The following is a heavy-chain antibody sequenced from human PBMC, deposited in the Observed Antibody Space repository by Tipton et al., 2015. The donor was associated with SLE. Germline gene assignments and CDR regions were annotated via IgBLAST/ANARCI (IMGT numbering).Heavy chain of an antibody. CDR1: GGSFSGYY. Sequence: TLSLTCAVYGGSFSGYYWSWIRQPPGKGLEWIGEINHSGSTNYKPSLQSRVTISVDTSKNQVPLKLSSVTAADTAVYYCARPPLYYYGSGSYYNPHPFDYWGQGTLVTVSS. V-gene: IGHV4-34*01. CDR3: ARPPLYYYGSGSYYNPHPFDY. D-gene: IGHD3-10*01. J-gene: IGHJ4*02. CDR2: INHSGST.